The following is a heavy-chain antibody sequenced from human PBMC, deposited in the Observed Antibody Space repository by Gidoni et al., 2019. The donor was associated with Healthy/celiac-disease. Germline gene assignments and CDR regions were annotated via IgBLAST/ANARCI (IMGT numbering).Heavy chain of an antibody. J-gene: IGHJ4*02. CDR1: GFTFSHAW. V-gene: IGHV3-15*01. CDR2: IKSKTDGGTT. Sequence: EVQLVESGGGLVKPGGSLRLSCAASGFTFSHAWMSWVRQAPGKGLEWVGRIKSKTDGGTTDYAAPVKGRFTISRDDSKNTLYLQMNSLKTEDTAVYYCTTGNYYDSSGYYYAYYFDYWGQGTLVTVSS. D-gene: IGHD3-22*01. CDR3: TTGNYYDSSGYYYAYYFDY.